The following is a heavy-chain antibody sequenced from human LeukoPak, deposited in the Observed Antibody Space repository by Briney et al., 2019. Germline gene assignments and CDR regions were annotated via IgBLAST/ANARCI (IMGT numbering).Heavy chain of an antibody. V-gene: IGHV4-59*01. CDR2: IYYSGST. CDR1: GGSISSYY. CDR3: ARDLRRYGFDY. Sequence: SETLSLTCTVSGGSISSYYWSWIRQPPGKGLEWIGYIYYSGSTNYNPSLKSRVTISVDTSKNQFSLKLSSVTAADTAVYYCARDLRRYGFDYWGQGTLVTVSS. D-gene: IGHD5-18*01. J-gene: IGHJ4*02.